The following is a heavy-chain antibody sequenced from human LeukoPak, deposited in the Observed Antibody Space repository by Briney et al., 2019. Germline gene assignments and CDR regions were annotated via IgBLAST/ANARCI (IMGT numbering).Heavy chain of an antibody. D-gene: IGHD6-13*01. J-gene: IGHJ6*02. Sequence: SETLSLTCTVSGGSISSYYWSCIRQPPGKGLEWIGYIYYSGSTNYNPSLKSRVTISVDTSKNQFSLKLSSVTAADTAVYYCARGVRRQQLDYYYYGMDVWGQGTTVTVSS. V-gene: IGHV4-59*01. CDR1: GGSISSYY. CDR3: ARGVRRQQLDYYYYGMDV. CDR2: IYYSGST.